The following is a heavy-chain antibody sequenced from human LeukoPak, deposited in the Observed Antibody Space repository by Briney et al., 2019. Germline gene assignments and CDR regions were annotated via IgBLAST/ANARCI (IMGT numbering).Heavy chain of an antibody. J-gene: IGHJ4*02. CDR3: ARVWYSGSYPVDY. CDR1: GFTFSSYS. V-gene: IGHV3-21*01. Sequence: GGSLRLSCAASGFTFSSYSMNWVRQAPGKGLEWVSSISSSSSYIYYADSVKGRFTISRDNAKNSLYLQMNSLRAEDTAVYYCARVWYSGSYPVDYWGQGTLVTVSS. CDR2: ISSSSSYI. D-gene: IGHD1-26*01.